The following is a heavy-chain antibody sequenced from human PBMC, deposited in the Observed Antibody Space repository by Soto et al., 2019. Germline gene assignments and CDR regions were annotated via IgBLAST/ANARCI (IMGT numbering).Heavy chain of an antibody. J-gene: IGHJ4*02. CDR3: ARGHRGVVGLPLQLDY. V-gene: IGHV3-30-3*01. D-gene: IGHD3-10*01. Sequence: QVQLVESGGGVVQPGRSLRLSCAASGFTFSSYAMHWVRQAPGKGLEWVAVISYDGSNKYYADSVKGRFTISRDNSKNTLYLQMNSLRAEDTAVYYCARGHRGVVGLPLQLDYWGQGTLVTVSS. CDR1: GFTFSSYA. CDR2: ISYDGSNK.